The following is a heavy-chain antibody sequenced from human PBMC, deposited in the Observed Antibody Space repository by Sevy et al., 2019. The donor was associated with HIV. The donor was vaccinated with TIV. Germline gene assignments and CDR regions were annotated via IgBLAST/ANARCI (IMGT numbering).Heavy chain of an antibody. CDR1: GFIFSSYV. D-gene: IGHD1-1*01. J-gene: IGHJ4*02. Sequence: GGSLRLSCAASGFIFSSYVMSWVRQAPGKGLEWVSSISGSGGYTYYADSVKGRFTISSDNSNNLLYLEMNSLKAEDTAIYYCEAITTAGRDYWGQGTMVTVSS. CDR2: ISGSGGYT. CDR3: EAITTAGRDY. V-gene: IGHV3-23*01.